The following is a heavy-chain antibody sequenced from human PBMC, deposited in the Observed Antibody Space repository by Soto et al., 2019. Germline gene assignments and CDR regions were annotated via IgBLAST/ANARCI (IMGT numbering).Heavy chain of an antibody. V-gene: IGHV4-39*01. D-gene: IGHD6-13*01. Sequence: SETLSLTCTVSGGSISSSRFRWGWFRQPPGKGLEWIGNIYYSGSTYYNPSLKTRVTVSVDTSKNQFSLKLTSVTAADTAVYYCARLDYSSSWAQYYYYYMDVWGKGTTVTVSS. CDR3: ARLDYSSSWAQYYYYYMDV. J-gene: IGHJ6*03. CDR2: IYYSGST. CDR1: GGSISSSRFR.